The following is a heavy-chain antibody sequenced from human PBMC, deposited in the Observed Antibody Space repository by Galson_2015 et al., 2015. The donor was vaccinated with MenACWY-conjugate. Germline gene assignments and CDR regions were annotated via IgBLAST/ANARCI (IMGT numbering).Heavy chain of an antibody. J-gene: IGHJ4*02. CDR3: ARHRSGGTYSSFDS. Sequence: QSGAEMKEPGESLIISCTGSGYIFTNYWIGWVRQMPGKGLEWMGIIYPGDSDTRYSPSFQGQVTISADKSITTAYLQWSSLKASDTAMYYCARHRSGGTYSSFDSWGQGTLVTASS. CDR2: IYPGDSDT. CDR1: GYIFTNYW. V-gene: IGHV5-51*01. D-gene: IGHD1-26*01.